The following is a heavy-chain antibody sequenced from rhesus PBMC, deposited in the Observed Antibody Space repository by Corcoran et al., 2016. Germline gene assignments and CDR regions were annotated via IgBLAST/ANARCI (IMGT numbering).Heavy chain of an antibody. CDR3: AREYCSGGVCYGAYFEV. D-gene: IGHD2-8*01. J-gene: IGHJ1*01. V-gene: IGHV4S10*01. CDR1: GGSISDSYR. Sequence: QVQLQESGPGVMKPSETLSLTCAVSGGSISDSYRWSWIRQTPGKGLGWIGYIYGSSMSTNYNPSLKSRVTISKDTSKNQFSLKLSSVTAADTAVYYCAREYCSGGVCYGAYFEVWGQGALVTVSA. CDR2: IYGSSMST.